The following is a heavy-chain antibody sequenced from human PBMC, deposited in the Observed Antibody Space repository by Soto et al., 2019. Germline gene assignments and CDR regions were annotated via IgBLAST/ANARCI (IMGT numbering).Heavy chain of an antibody. Sequence: GGSLRLSCAASGFTFSSYGMHWVRQAPGKGLEWVAVIWYDGSNKYYADSVKGRFTISRDNSKNTLYLQMNSLRAEDTAVYYCAREGPESSGWYTTLDYWGQGTLVTVSS. CDR2: IWYDGSNK. V-gene: IGHV3-33*01. D-gene: IGHD6-19*01. J-gene: IGHJ4*02. CDR3: AREGPESSGWYTTLDY. CDR1: GFTFSSYG.